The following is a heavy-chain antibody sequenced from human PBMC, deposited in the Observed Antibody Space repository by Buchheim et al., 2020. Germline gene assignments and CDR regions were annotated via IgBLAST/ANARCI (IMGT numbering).Heavy chain of an antibody. V-gene: IGHV1-46*01. J-gene: IGHJ6*02. D-gene: IGHD2-2*01. CDR2: LHPTGGST. CDR1: GFTFTSYY. Sequence: QVQLVQSGAEVKKPGASVKVSCKASGFTFTSYYIHWVRQAPGQGLEWMGMLHPTGGSTSYSQKFQGRVTMTRDTSTSTVSMDLSSLRSEDTAIYYCARELPAMPYGLDVWGQGTT. CDR3: ARELPAMPYGLDV.